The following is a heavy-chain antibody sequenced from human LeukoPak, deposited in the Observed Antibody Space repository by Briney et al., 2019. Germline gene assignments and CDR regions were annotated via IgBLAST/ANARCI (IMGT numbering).Heavy chain of an antibody. Sequence: GGSLRLSCAASGFTFSSYSMNWVRQAPGKGLEWVSSISSSSSYIYYADSVKGRFTISRDNAKNSLYLQMNSLRAEDTAVYYCARDPGRDGYNSPSGYWGQGTLVTVSS. V-gene: IGHV3-21*01. CDR2: ISSSSSYI. CDR1: GFTFSSYS. CDR3: ARDPGRDGYNSPSGY. J-gene: IGHJ4*02. D-gene: IGHD5-24*01.